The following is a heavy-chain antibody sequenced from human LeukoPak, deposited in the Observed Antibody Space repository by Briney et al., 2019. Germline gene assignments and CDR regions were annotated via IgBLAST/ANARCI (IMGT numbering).Heavy chain of an antibody. J-gene: IGHJ4*02. Sequence: GGSLRLSCAASGFIFSTYGMYWVRQAPGKGQEWVAFIRHDGSIKNYAGSVKGRSTISRDNSKNTLYLQMNSLRAEDTAVYYCAKDSLADIDYWGQGTLVTVSS. D-gene: IGHD3-16*01. CDR3: AKDSLADIDY. CDR1: GFIFSTYG. CDR2: IRHDGSIK. V-gene: IGHV3-30*02.